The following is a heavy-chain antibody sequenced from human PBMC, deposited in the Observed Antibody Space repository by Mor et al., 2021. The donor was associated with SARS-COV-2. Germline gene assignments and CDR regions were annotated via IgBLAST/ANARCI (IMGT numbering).Heavy chain of an antibody. Sequence: QGLEWMGWINPNSGGTNYAQKFQGRVTMTRDTSISTAYMELSRLRSDDTAVYYCARGMGYCSGGSCYSDPPGPRLSAWTPSRGMDVWG. D-gene: IGHD2-15*01. V-gene: IGHV1-2*02. CDR2: INPNSGGT. CDR3: ARGMGYCSGGSCYSDPPGPRLSAWTPSRGMDV. J-gene: IGHJ6*02.